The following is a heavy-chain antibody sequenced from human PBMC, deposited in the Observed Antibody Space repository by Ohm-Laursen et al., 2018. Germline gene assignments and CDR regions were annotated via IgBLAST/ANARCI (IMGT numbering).Heavy chain of an antibody. CDR1: GGSISSYY. CDR3: ARGYCSGGSCYYFDY. J-gene: IGHJ4*02. CDR2: IYSTGST. Sequence: SDTLSLTCTVSGGSISSYYWSWIRQPAGKELEWIGRIYSTGSTNYNPSLKSRVTMSVDTSKDQFSVKLSAVTAADTAVYYCARGYCSGGSCYYFDYWGQGTLVTVSS. D-gene: IGHD2-15*01. V-gene: IGHV4-4*07.